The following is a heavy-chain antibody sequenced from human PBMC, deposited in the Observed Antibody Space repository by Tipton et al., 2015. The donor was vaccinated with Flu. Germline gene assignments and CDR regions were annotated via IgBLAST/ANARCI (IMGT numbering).Heavy chain of an antibody. Sequence: PGLVKPSETLSLTCSVSGESMGINYFWGWIRQPPGKGLEWIATIYHSGTTYYNPSLKSRLTISVDTSKNQFSLRLSSVTAADTAVYYCARHTGDSVRGVIDYWGQGTLVTVSS. V-gene: IGHV4-38-2*01. CDR1: GESMGINYF. CDR3: ARHTGDSVRGVIDY. CDR2: IYHSGTT. D-gene: IGHD3-10*02. J-gene: IGHJ4*02.